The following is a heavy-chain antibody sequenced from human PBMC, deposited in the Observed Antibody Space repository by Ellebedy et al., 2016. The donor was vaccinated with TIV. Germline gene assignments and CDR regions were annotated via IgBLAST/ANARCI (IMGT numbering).Heavy chain of an antibody. CDR2: IWSHGNPP. CDR1: GFTFSSHA. J-gene: IGHJ4*02. D-gene: IGHD5-24*01. Sequence: PGGSLRLSCTASGFTFSSHAMHWVRQAPGKGLEWVAVIWSHGNPPYYGDSVKGRFTISRDNSMNTMYLQMNNLRDDDTAMYYCARAEMATIGPPDSWGQGTLVTVSS. V-gene: IGHV3-33*01. CDR3: ARAEMATIGPPDS.